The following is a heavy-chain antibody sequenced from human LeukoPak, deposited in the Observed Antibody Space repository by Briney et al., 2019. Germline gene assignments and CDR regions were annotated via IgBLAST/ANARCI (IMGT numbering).Heavy chain of an antibody. CDR2: IYYSGST. J-gene: IGHJ4*02. Sequence: PSETLSLTCTVSGGSISSYYWSWIRQPPGKGLEWIGYIYYSGSTYYNPSLKSRVTISVDTSKNQFSLKLSSVTAADTAVYYCARLVGATRFDYWGQGTLVTVSS. D-gene: IGHD1-26*01. CDR3: ARLVGATRFDY. CDR1: GGSISSYY. V-gene: IGHV4-59*08.